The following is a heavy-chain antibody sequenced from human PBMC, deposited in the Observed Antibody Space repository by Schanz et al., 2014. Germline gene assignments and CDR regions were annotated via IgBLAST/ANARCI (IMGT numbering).Heavy chain of an antibody. V-gene: IGHV3-30*03. Sequence: VQLVESGGGLVQPGGSLTLSCAASGFTFSSYVMNWVRQAPGRGLEWVAVISDDGSRRHYADFVTGRFTISRDNSKNTVYLQMNSLRSEDTAVYYCTRDRGALINHNDALDLWGQGTMVSVSS. D-gene: IGHD3-16*01. J-gene: IGHJ3*01. CDR1: GFTFSSYV. CDR3: TRDRGALINHNDALDL. CDR2: ISDDGSRR.